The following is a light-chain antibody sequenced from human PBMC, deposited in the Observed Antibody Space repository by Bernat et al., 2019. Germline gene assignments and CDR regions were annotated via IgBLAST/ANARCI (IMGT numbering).Light chain of an antibody. V-gene: IGKV1-5*03. J-gene: IGKJ5*01. CDR1: QSISSW. CDR2: KAS. Sequence: DILMTQSPSTLSASVGDRVTITCRASQSISSWLAWYQQKPGKAPKLLIYKASSLESGVPSRFSGSGSGTEFTLTIISLQPDDFATYYCQQYNSYSLITFGQGTRLEIK. CDR3: QQYNSYSLIT.